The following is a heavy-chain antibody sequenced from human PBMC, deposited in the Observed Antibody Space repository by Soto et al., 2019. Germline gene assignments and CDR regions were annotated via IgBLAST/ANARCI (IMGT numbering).Heavy chain of an antibody. CDR1: GFTFSSYG. J-gene: IGHJ6*02. CDR2: ISYDGSNK. Sequence: GGSLRLSCAASGFTFSSYGMHCVRQAPGKGLEWVAVISYDGSNKYYADSVKGRFTISRDNSKNTLYLQMNSLRAEDTAVYYFAKFMVRGVITTYYYYYYGMDVWGQGTTVTVSS. CDR3: AKFMVRGVITTYYYYYYGMDV. V-gene: IGHV3-30*18. D-gene: IGHD3-10*01.